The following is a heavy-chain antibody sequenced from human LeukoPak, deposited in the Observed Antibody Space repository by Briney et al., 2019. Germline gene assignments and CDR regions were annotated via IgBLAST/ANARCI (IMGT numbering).Heavy chain of an antibody. V-gene: IGHV4-38-2*02. J-gene: IGHJ4*02. D-gene: IGHD3-3*01. CDR3: ARGSDFWSGYLCLFDY. CDR1: GGSISSGYY. CDR2: IYHSGST. Sequence: SETLSLTCTVSGGSISSGYYWGWIRQPPGKGLEWIGSIYHSGSTYYNPSLKSRVTISVDTSKNQFSLKLSSVTAADTAVYYCARGSDFWSGYLCLFDYWGQGTLVTVSS.